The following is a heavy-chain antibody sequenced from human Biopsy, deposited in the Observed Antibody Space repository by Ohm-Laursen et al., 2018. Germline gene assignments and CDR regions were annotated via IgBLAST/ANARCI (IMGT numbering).Heavy chain of an antibody. J-gene: IGHJ2*01. CDR2: IYYTGST. CDR3: ARHAPSYSGSYWRYFDL. Sequence: PSDTLSLTCTVSAGSVSSSSYYWSWIRQPPGKGLEWIGHIYYTGSTNYNPSLKSRVTISVDTSMNHLSLRLTSVTAADTAVYYCARHAPSYSGSYWRYFDLWGRGTLVTVSS. CDR1: AGSVSSSSYY. D-gene: IGHD1-26*01. V-gene: IGHV4-61*03.